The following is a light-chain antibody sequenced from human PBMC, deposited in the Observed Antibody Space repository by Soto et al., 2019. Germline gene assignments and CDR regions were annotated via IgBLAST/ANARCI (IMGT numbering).Light chain of an antibody. CDR1: QSISSY. CDR2: AAS. J-gene: IGKJ4*01. CDR3: QRSYSLPLT. Sequence: DIPMTQSPSSLSASVGDRVTITCRASQSISSYLNWYQQKPGNAPKLLIYAASSLQSGVPSRFSGIGSGTDFTLTISRLQPEDFATYYCQRSYSLPLTFGGGTKVEIK. V-gene: IGKV1-39*01.